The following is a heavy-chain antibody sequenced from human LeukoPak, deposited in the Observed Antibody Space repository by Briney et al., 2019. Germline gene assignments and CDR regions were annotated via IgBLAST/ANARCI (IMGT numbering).Heavy chain of an antibody. V-gene: IGHV4-39*01. CDR1: GGSISSNNHY. CDR2: IYYSGNT. J-gene: IGHJ4*02. CDR3: ARHDKYSSGTLDY. D-gene: IGHD4-11*01. Sequence: PSETLSLTCTVSGGSISSNNHYWGWIRQPPGKGLEWIGSIYYSGNTYYHPSLKTRVSVSVDTSKNHFSLKLTSVTAADTAVYYCARHDKYSSGTLDYWGLGALVTVSS.